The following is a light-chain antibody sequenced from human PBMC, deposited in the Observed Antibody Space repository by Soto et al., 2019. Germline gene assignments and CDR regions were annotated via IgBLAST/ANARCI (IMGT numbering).Light chain of an antibody. J-gene: IGKJ1*01. V-gene: IGKV3-15*01. Sequence: IVMTQSPTTLSVSPGERATLSCRASQSVSSNLAWYQQKPGQAPRLLIYGASTRATDIPARFSGSGSGTDFTLTISRLEPEDGAVYYCQQYVSSPWAFGQGSMVDIK. CDR1: QSVSSN. CDR3: QQYVSSPWA. CDR2: GAS.